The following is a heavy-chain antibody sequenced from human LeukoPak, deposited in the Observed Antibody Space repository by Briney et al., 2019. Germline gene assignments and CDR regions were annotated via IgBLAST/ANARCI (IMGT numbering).Heavy chain of an antibody. J-gene: IGHJ2*01. D-gene: IGHD2-15*01. CDR1: GGSFSGYY. CDR3: ARGRINCSGGSCYRYFDL. V-gene: IGHV4-34*01. CDR2: VNHSGST. Sequence: SETLSLTCAVYGGSFSGYYWSWIRQPPGKGLEWIGEVNHSGSTHYNPSLKSRVTISVDTSKNQFSLKLSSVTAADTAVYYCARGRINCSGGSCYRYFDLWGRGTLVTVSS.